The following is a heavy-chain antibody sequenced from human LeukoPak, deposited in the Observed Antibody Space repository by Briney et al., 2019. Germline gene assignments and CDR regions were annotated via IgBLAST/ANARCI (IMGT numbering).Heavy chain of an antibody. D-gene: IGHD4-23*01. V-gene: IGHV4-38-2*02. CDR2: IYHSGST. Sequence: SETLSLTCAVSGYSISSGYYWGWIRQPPGKGLEWIGSIYHSGSTYYNPSLKSRVTISVDTSKNQFSLKLSSVTAADTAVYYCARENHDYGGNFDYWGQGTVVTVSS. CDR3: ARENHDYGGNFDY. J-gene: IGHJ4*02. CDR1: GYSISSGYY.